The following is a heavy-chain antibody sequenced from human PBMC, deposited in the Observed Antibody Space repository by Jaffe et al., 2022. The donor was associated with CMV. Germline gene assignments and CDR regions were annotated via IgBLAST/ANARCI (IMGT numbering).Heavy chain of an antibody. D-gene: IGHD3-3*01. Sequence: EVQLVESGGGLVQPGGSLRLSCAASGFTFSSYAMSWVRQAPGKGLEWVSAISGSGGSTYYADSVKGRFTISRDNSKNTLYLQMNSLRAEDTAVYYCAKDNHYTITIFGVVITYWGQGTLVTVSS. V-gene: IGHV3-23*04. CDR2: ISGSGGST. CDR3: AKDNHYTITIFGVVITY. CDR1: GFTFSSYA. J-gene: IGHJ4*02.